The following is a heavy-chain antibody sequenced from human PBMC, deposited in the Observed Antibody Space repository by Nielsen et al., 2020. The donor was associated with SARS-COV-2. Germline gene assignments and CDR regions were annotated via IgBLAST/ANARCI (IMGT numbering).Heavy chain of an antibody. Sequence: ETLSLTCTVSGGSISSYYWSWIRQPPGKGLEWIGYIYYSGSTNYKPSLKSRVTISVDTSKNQFSLKLSSVTAADTAVYYCARAYSSSWYTINNWFDPWGQGTLVTVSS. CDR2: IYYSGST. D-gene: IGHD6-13*01. J-gene: IGHJ5*02. V-gene: IGHV4-59*01. CDR1: GGSISSYY. CDR3: ARAYSSSWYTINNWFDP.